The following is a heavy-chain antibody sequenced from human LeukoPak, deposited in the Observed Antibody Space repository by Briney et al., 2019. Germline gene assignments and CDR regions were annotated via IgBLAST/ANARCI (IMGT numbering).Heavy chain of an antibody. CDR3: AKTRGPAYFDY. D-gene: IGHD5-24*01. CDR1: GFTFSSYG. CDR2: ISYDGSNK. V-gene: IGHV3-30*18. J-gene: IGHJ4*02. Sequence: PGGSLRLSCAASGFTFSSYGMHWVRQAPGKGLEWVAVISYDGSNKYYADPVKGRFTISRDNSKNTLYLQMNSLRAEDTAVYYCAKTRGPAYFDYWGQGTLVTVSS.